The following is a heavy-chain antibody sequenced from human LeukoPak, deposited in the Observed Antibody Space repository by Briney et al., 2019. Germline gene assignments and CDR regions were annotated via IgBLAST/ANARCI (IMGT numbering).Heavy chain of an antibody. D-gene: IGHD3-9*01. CDR1: GYIFINYG. CDR2: ISGSNGNT. J-gene: IGHJ4*02. Sequence: ASVKVSCKASGYIFINYGISWVRQAPGHGLEWMGWISGSNGNTFSAQKLQGRVTMTADTSTSTAYMEMRSLRSDDTAVYYCARDPGQYYDILTGYYTPYYFDYWGQGTLVTVSS. V-gene: IGHV1-18*01. CDR3: ARDPGQYYDILTGYYTPYYFDY.